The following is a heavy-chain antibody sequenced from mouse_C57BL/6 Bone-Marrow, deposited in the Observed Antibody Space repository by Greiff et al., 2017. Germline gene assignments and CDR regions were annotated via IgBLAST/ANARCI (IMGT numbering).Heavy chain of an antibody. CDR1: GYTFTSYD. V-gene: IGHV1-85*01. Sequence: QVQLQQFGPELVKPGASVKLSCKASGYTFTSYDINWVKQRPGQGLEWLGWIYPRDGSTKYNEKLKGKATLTVDTSSRTAYMELHSLTSEDSAVYFCASGVLDYWGQGTTLTVAS. J-gene: IGHJ2*01. CDR2: IYPRDGST. CDR3: ASGVLDY.